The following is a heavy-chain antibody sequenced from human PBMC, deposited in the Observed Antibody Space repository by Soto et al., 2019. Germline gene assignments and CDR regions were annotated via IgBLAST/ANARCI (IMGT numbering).Heavy chain of an antibody. J-gene: IGHJ6*02. CDR2: ISAYNGNT. Sequence: QVQLVQSGAEVKKPGASVKVSCKASGYTFTSYGISWVRQAPGRGLEWMGWISAYNGNTNYAQKLQGRVTMTTDTSTSTAYMELRSLRSDDTAVYYCARDRPYYSSGPRGGMDVWGQGTTVTGSS. CDR1: GYTFTSYG. CDR3: ARDRPYYSSGPRGGMDV. D-gene: IGHD3-10*01. V-gene: IGHV1-18*01.